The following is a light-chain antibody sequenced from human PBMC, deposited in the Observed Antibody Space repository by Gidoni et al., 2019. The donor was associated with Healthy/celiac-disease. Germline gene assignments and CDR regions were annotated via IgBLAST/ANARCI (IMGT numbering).Light chain of an antibody. J-gene: IGKJ5*01. CDR2: AAS. CDR1: QSISSY. CDR3: QQSYNTLIT. Sequence: DIQMTQSPSSLSASVGDRVTITCRASQSISSYLNWYQQKPGKAPKLLIYAASSLQSGVPSRFSGSGSGTDFTLTISSLQPEDFATYYCQQSYNTLITFGQGTQLEIK. V-gene: IGKV1-39*01.